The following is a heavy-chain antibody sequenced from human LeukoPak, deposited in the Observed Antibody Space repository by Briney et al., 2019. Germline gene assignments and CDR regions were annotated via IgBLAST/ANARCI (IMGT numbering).Heavy chain of an antibody. CDR3: ARHVSPDYGDYTPFDY. CDR1: GGSISSSNYY. V-gene: IGHV4-39*01. J-gene: IGHJ4*02. CDR2: IYYSGNT. Sequence: SETLSLTCAVSGGSISSSNYYWGWIRQPPGQGLEWIGSIYYSGNTYYNPSLKGRVTISVDTSKNQFSLKLSSVTAADTAVYYCARHVSPDYGDYTPFDYWGQGTLVTVSS. D-gene: IGHD4-17*01.